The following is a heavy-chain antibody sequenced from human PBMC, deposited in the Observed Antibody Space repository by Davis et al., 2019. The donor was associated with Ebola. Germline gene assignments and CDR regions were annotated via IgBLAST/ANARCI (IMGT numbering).Heavy chain of an antibody. J-gene: IGHJ5*02. CDR2: INPNSGGT. V-gene: IGHV1-2*04. CDR3: ARYSSGWYRGRGWFDP. Sequence: ASVKVSCKASGYTFTSYDINWVRQATGQGLEWMGWINPNSGGTNYAQKFQGWVTMTTDTSTSTAYMELRSLRSDDTAVYYCARYSSGWYRGRGWFDPWGQGTLVTVSS. CDR1: GYTFTSYD. D-gene: IGHD6-19*01.